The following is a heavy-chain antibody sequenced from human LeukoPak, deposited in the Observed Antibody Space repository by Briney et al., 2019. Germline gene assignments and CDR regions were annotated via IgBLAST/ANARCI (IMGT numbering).Heavy chain of an antibody. Sequence: SETLSLTCAVSGYSISSSSYYWGWIRQPPGKGLEWIGSIYYSGSTYYNPSLKSRVTISVDTSKNQFSLKLSSVTAADTAVYFCARQDPPPGMKAFDIWGQGTMVTVSS. V-gene: IGHV4-39*01. D-gene: IGHD3-10*01. CDR2: IYYSGST. J-gene: IGHJ3*02. CDR3: ARQDPPPGMKAFDI. CDR1: GYSISSSSYY.